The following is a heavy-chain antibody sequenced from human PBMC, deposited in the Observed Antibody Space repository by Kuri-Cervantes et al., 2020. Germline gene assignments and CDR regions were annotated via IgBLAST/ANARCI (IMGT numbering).Heavy chain of an antibody. J-gene: IGHJ6*03. Sequence: ASVKVSCKASGYTFTNYGISWVRQAPGQGLEWMGWISTYDGDTNFARRLQGRVTMTIDTSTSTAYMELRSLNSDDTAMYFCARANSAGYSTYYYYYMDVWGKGTTVTVSS. CDR3: ARANSAGYSTYYYYYMDV. CDR1: GYTFTNYG. V-gene: IGHV1-18*01. CDR2: ISTYDGDT. D-gene: IGHD3-9*01.